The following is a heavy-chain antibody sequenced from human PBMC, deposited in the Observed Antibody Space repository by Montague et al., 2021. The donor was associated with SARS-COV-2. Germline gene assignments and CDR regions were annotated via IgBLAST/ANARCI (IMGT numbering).Heavy chain of an antibody. CDR3: ARIPVGSKYYFDF. CDR2: TYYWSKWYN. D-gene: IGHD2-2*01. CDR1: GDSVSRNSAA. Sequence: CAISGDSVSRNSAAWDWIRQSPSRGLEWLGRTYYWSKWYNDYAESVKSRITIDPDTSKHQFSLHLNSVTTEDTAVYYCARIPVGSKYYFDFWGRGTLVTVSS. V-gene: IGHV6-1*01. J-gene: IGHJ4*02.